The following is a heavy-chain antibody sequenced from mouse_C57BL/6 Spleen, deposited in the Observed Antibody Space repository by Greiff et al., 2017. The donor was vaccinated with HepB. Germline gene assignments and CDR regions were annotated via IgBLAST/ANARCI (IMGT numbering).Heavy chain of an antibody. CDR1: GFTFSDFY. V-gene: IGHV7-1*01. CDR3: ARGPYYSNYEGAMDD. J-gene: IGHJ4*01. Sequence: DVMLVESGGGLVQSGRSLRLSCATSGFTFSDFYMEWVRQAPGKGLEWIAASRNKANDYTTEYSASVKGRFIVSRDTSQSILYLQMNALRAEDTAIYYCARGPYYSNYEGAMDDWGQGTSVTVSS. CDR2: SRNKANDYTT. D-gene: IGHD2-5*01.